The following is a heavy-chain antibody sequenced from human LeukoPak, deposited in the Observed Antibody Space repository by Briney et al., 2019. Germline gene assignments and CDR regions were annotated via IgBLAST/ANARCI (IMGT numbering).Heavy chain of an antibody. CDR2: IRYDGSNK. V-gene: IGHV3-30*02. CDR3: AKGPSGGSGSYYAY. Sequence: GGSLRLSCAAPGFTFSSYGMHWVRQAPGKGLEWVAFIRYDGSNKYYADSVKGRFTISRDNSKNTLYLQMNSLRAEDTAVYYCAKGPSGGSGSYYAYWGQGTLVTVSS. D-gene: IGHD3-10*01. CDR1: GFTFSSYG. J-gene: IGHJ4*02.